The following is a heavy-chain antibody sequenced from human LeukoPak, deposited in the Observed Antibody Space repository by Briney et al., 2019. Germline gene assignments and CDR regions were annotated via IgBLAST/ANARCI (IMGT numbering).Heavy chain of an antibody. J-gene: IGHJ4*02. CDR3: VRWYYDSSSSRKFDY. CDR2: VYYTGRT. D-gene: IGHD3-22*01. Sequence: PSETLSLTCTVSGDSVSSNYWNRIRQPPGKGLEWIGYVYYTGRTNYNPSLASRVTISIDTSKNQFSLRLTSVTAADTAVYYCVRWYYDSSSSRKFDYWGQGSLVTVSS. CDR1: GDSVSSNY. V-gene: IGHV4-59*02.